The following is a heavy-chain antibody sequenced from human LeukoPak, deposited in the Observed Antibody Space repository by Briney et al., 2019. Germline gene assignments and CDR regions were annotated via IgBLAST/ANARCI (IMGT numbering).Heavy chain of an antibody. D-gene: IGHD2-15*01. Sequence: GASVKVSCKASGYTFTGYYMHWVRQAPGQGLEWMGWINPNSGGTNYAQKFQGRVTMTRDTSISTAYMELSRLRSDDTAVYYCARDLVVGYCSGGSCYSGIYYFDYWGQGTLVTVSS. CDR1: GYTFTGYY. J-gene: IGHJ4*02. CDR2: INPNSGGT. CDR3: ARDLVVGYCSGGSCYSGIYYFDY. V-gene: IGHV1-2*02.